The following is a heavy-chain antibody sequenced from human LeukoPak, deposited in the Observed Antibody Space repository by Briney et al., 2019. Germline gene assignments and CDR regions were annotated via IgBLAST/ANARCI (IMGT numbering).Heavy chain of an antibody. D-gene: IGHD1-26*01. CDR2: IIPIFGTA. CDR1: GGTFSSYA. Sequence: SVKVSCKASGGTFSSYAISWVRQAPGQGLEWMGGIIPIFGTANYAQKFQGRVTVTADESTSTAYMELSSLRSEDTAVYYCARGLGSYRPEYFQHWGQGTLVTVSS. V-gene: IGHV1-69*13. CDR3: ARGLGSYRPEYFQH. J-gene: IGHJ1*01.